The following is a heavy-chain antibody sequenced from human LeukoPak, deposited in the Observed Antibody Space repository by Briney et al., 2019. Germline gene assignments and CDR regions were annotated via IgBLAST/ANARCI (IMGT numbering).Heavy chain of an antibody. Sequence: GGSLRLSCAASGFTFSSYWMHWVRHTPGKGLVWVSRIKGDGSSTSYADSVKGRFTISRDNSKNTLYLQMNSLRAEDTAVYYCAKVLAAAGTPNANYGMDVWGQGTTVTVSS. D-gene: IGHD6-13*01. CDR3: AKVLAAAGTPNANYGMDV. CDR1: GFTFSSYW. V-gene: IGHV3-74*01. CDR2: IKGDGSST. J-gene: IGHJ6*02.